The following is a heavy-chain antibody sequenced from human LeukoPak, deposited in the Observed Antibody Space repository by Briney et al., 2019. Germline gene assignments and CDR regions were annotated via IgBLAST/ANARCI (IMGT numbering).Heavy chain of an antibody. CDR2: ISYDGSHE. D-gene: IGHD1-26*01. V-gene: IGHV3-30*18. CDR1: RFTFSSYG. Sequence: GGSLRLSCAASRFTFSSYGIHWVRQAPGKGLEWVALISYDGSHEYYPASVKGRFTISRDNSKNTLSLQMNSLRPEDTAVYYCAKSQLIGSYHPPGYWGQGTLVTVSS. J-gene: IGHJ4*02. CDR3: AKSQLIGSYHPPGY.